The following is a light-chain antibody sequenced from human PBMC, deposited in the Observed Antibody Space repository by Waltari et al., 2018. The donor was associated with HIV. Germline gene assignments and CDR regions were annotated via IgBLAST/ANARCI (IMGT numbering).Light chain of an antibody. CDR2: YDS. Sequence: SYVLTQPPSVSVAPGKTARLTCGGNKLGSKRGHWYQQKPGQAPVLVIYYDSDRPSGIPERFSGSNSGNTATLTISRVEAGDEADYYCQVWDSSSDHPVFGTGTKVTVL. V-gene: IGLV3-21*04. CDR1: KLGSKR. J-gene: IGLJ1*01. CDR3: QVWDSSSDHPV.